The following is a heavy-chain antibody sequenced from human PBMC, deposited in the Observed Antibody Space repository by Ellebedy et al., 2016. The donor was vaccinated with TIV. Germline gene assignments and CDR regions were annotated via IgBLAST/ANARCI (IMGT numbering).Heavy chain of an antibody. CDR1: GFTFSSYA. Sequence: SLKISCAASGFTFSSYAMHWVRQAPGKGLEWVSGISWNSGSIGYADSVKGRFTISRDNAKNSLYLQMNSLRADDTAVYYCATDRGYFTFDYWGQGSLITVSS. D-gene: IGHD3-9*01. V-gene: IGHV3-9*01. CDR3: ATDRGYFTFDY. CDR2: ISWNSGSI. J-gene: IGHJ4*02.